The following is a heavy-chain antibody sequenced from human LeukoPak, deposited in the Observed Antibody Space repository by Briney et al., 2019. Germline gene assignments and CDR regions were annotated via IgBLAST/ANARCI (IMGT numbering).Heavy chain of an antibody. Sequence: SETLSLTCTVSGGSISSYNWSWIRQPPGKGLEWIGYIYYSGSTNYNPSLKSRVTISVDTSKNQFSLKLSSVTAADTAVYYCARESRLGYFDYWGQGTLVTVSS. J-gene: IGHJ4*02. CDR1: GGSISSYN. CDR2: IYYSGST. CDR3: ARESRLGYFDY. V-gene: IGHV4-59*01. D-gene: IGHD2-2*01.